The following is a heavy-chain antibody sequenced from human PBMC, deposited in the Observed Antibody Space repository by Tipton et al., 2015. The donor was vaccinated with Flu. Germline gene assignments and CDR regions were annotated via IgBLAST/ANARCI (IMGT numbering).Heavy chain of an antibody. J-gene: IGHJ4*02. CDR1: GFTFGEYY. CDR3: ARELGLYYGSRGWNY. D-gene: IGHD3-10*01. V-gene: IGHV3-11*01. CDR2: ISRSGEVI. Sequence: QVQLVQSGGGLVKPGGSLRLSCAASGFTFGEYYMNWIRQAPGKGLEWVSSISRSGEVIFYADSVKGRFTISRDNANNSLFLQMNNLRADDTAVYYCARELGLYYGSRGWNYWGQGTPVTVSS.